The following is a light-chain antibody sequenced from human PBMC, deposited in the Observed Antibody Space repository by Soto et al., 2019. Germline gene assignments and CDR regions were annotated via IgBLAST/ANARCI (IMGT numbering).Light chain of an antibody. CDR3: QSYDSSLSGHYV. CDR1: SSNIGAGYD. CDR2: GNS. J-gene: IGLJ1*01. V-gene: IGLV1-40*01. Sequence: QSVLTQPASVSGSPGQSITISCTGSSSNIGAGYDVHWYQQLPGTAPKLLIYGNSNRPSGVPDRFSGSKSGTSASLAITGLQAEDEADYYCQSYDSSLSGHYVFGTGTKVTVL.